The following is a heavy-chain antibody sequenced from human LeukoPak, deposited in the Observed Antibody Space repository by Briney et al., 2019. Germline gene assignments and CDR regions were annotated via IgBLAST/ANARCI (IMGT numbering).Heavy chain of an antibody. CDR1: GGSISSTIYY. CDR2: VYYIGIT. V-gene: IGHV4-39*07. CDR3: ARDTAAAHAFDI. D-gene: IGHD6-13*01. Sequence: SETLSLTCTVSGGSISSTIYYWGWIRQPPGKGLEWIGNVYYIGITYYNPSLKSRVTISVDTSKNRFSLKLSSVTAADTAVYYCARDTAAAHAFDIWGQGTMVTVSS. J-gene: IGHJ3*02.